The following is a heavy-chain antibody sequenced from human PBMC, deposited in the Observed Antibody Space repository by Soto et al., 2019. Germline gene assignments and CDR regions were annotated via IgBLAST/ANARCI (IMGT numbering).Heavy chain of an antibody. Sequence: VQLVETGGGLIQPGGSLRLSCAASGFTVSSNYMNWVRQAPGKGLEWVSIIYSDGTTSYADSVKGRFTISRDNFKNTLHLHMNSLRAEDTAVYYCAILSNWGQGTLVTVSS. CDR1: GFTVSSNY. CDR2: IYSDGTT. J-gene: IGHJ4*02. CDR3: AILSN. V-gene: IGHV3-53*02. D-gene: IGHD6-6*01.